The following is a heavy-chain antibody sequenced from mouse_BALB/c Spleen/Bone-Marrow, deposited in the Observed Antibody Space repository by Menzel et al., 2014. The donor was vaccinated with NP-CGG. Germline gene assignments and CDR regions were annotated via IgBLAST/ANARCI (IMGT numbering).Heavy chain of an antibody. Sequence: EVKLVESGGDLVKPGGSLELSCAASGFTFSSYGMSWVRQTPDKRLEWVATISSGGSYTYYPDSVKGRFTISRDNAKNTLYLQMSSLKSEDTAMYYCASTITTVVAEDAMDYWGQGTSVTVSS. J-gene: IGHJ4*01. CDR2: ISSGGSYT. CDR1: GFTFSSYG. D-gene: IGHD1-1*01. V-gene: IGHV5-6*02. CDR3: ASTITTVVAEDAMDY.